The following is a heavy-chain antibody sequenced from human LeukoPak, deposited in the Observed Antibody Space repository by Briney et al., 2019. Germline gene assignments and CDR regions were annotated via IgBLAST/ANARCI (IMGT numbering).Heavy chain of an antibody. CDR2: ISWNSGSI. D-gene: IGHD2-8*02. J-gene: IGHJ5*02. CDR3: VRDARYCPDS. CDR1: GFTFDDYA. Sequence: GRSLRLSCAASGFTFDDYAMHWVRQAPGKGLEWVSGISWNSGSIGYADSVKGRFTISRDNAKNTLYLQMNSLRVEDTAVYYCVRDARYCPDSWGQGTLVTVSS. V-gene: IGHV3-9*01.